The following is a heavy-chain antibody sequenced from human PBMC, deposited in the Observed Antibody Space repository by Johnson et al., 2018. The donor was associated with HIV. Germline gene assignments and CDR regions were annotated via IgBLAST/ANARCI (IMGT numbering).Heavy chain of an antibody. D-gene: IGHD6-19*01. CDR3: LSQWLVRNAFDI. J-gene: IGHJ3*02. V-gene: IGHV3-30*19. Sequence: QVQLVESGGGVVQPGGSLRLSCAASGFTFSSYGMHWVRQAPGKGLEWVAVISYDGSNKYYADSVKGRFTISRDNSKNTLYLQMNSLRAEDTAVYYCLSQWLVRNAFDIWGQGTMVTVSS. CDR2: ISYDGSNK. CDR1: GFTFSSYG.